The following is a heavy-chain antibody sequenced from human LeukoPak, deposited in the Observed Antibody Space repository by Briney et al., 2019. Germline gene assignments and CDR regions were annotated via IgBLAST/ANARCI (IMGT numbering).Heavy chain of an antibody. CDR3: ARRSGSYSYYWFDP. CDR2: IYYSGST. V-gene: IGHV4-59*01. CDR1: GGSISSYY. D-gene: IGHD1-26*01. Sequence: NPSETLSLTCTVSGGSISSYYWSWIRQPPGKGLEWIGYIYYSGSTNYNPSLKSRVTISVDTSKNQFSLKLSSVTAADTAVYYCARRSGSYSYYWFDPWGQGTLVTVSS. J-gene: IGHJ5*02.